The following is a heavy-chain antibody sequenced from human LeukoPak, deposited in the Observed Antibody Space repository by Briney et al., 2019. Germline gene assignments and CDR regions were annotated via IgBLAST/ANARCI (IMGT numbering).Heavy chain of an antibody. D-gene: IGHD3-22*01. V-gene: IGHV3-53*01. Sequence: PGGSLRLSCAASGFTVSSNYMSWVRQAPGKGLGWVSVIYSGGSTYYADSVKGRFTISRDNAKNSLYLQMNSLRAEDTAVYYCAREIGGYERVYYYYMDVWGKGTTVTIFS. CDR1: GFTVSSNY. CDR3: AREIGGYERVYYYYMDV. CDR2: IYSGGST. J-gene: IGHJ6*03.